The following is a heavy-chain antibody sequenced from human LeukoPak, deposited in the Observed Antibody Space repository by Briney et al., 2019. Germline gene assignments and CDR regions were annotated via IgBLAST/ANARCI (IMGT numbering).Heavy chain of an antibody. CDR2: IYPGDSDT. J-gene: IGHJ6*03. Sequence: GESLQISCKVSGYSFTSYWIGWVRQMPGKGLEWMGIIYPGDSDTRYSPSFQGQVTISADKSISTAYLQWSSLKASDTAMYYCARRGDSGYGYYYYYMDVWGKGTTVTVSS. CDR3: ARRGDSGYGYYYYYMDV. D-gene: IGHD5-12*01. CDR1: GYSFTSYW. V-gene: IGHV5-51*01.